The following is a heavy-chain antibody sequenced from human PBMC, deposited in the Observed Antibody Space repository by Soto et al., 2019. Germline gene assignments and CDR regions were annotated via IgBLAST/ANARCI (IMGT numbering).Heavy chain of an antibody. CDR2: IFPGDSDT. CDR1: GYNFAGYW. D-gene: IGHD5-12*01. CDR3: ARQSGMDV. Sequence: PGESLKISCKTSGYNFAGYWIGWVRQMPGKGLEWLGIIFPGDSDTKYSPSFQGQVIISADKSIRTAYLQWRSLKASDTAIYYCARQSGMDVWGQGTTVTGSS. V-gene: IGHV5-51*01. J-gene: IGHJ6*02.